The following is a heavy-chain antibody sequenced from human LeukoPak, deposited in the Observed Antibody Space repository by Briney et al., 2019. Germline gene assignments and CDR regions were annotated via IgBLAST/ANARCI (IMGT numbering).Heavy chain of an antibody. Sequence: PSETLSLTCTVSGGSISVSNYYWGWIRQPPGRGLEWIGSNYYSGSTYYSPSLKSRVTISVDTSKNQFSLKLRSVTAADTAVYYCARQPPSDYDILTGYSPDAFDIWGQGTVVTVSS. CDR3: ARQPPSDYDILTGYSPDAFDI. CDR2: NYYSGST. V-gene: IGHV4-39*01. CDR1: GGSISVSNYY. D-gene: IGHD3-9*01. J-gene: IGHJ3*02.